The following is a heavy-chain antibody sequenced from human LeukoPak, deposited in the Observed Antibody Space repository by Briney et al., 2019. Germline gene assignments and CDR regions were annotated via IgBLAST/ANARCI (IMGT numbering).Heavy chain of an antibody. Sequence: GGSLRLSCAASGFTFSDYYMSWIRQTPGKGLEWVSYISGSGTYTNYADSVKGRFTISRDNARSSLYLQMNSLRAEDTAVYYCVRGERYCTGGTCAGSWGQGILVTVSS. D-gene: IGHD2-15*01. CDR3: VRGERYCTGGTCAGS. V-gene: IGHV3-11*03. CDR1: GFTFSDYY. CDR2: ISGSGTYT. J-gene: IGHJ5*02.